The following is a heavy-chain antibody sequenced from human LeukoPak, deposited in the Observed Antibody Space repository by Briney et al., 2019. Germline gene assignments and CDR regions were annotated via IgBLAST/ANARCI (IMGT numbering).Heavy chain of an antibody. CDR1: RGSVSGHD. Sequence: AETLSLTCTVSRGSVSGHDWDWIRQPPGKGLESSGYIYASGSANYHPSLKSRVTISLDTSKNHVSLRLTSVTAEDTAVYYCAREAPGGSGWTYFDYWGRGSLVTVSS. CDR2: IYASGSA. D-gene: IGHD6-19*01. V-gene: IGHV4-59*02. CDR3: AREAPGGSGWTYFDY. J-gene: IGHJ4*02.